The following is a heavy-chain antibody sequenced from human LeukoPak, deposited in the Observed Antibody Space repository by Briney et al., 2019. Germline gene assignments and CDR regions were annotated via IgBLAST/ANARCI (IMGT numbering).Heavy chain of an antibody. CDR2: ISESGAHT. CDR3: AKDMTTVVTPYYYYYMDV. Sequence: GGSLRLSCAASGFTFSYYSMNWIRQAPGKGLEWVSSISESGAHTFYADSVKGRFIVSRDNAQNSLYLEMNSLRLEDTAVYYCAKDMTTVVTPYYYYYMDVWGKGTPVTVSS. J-gene: IGHJ6*03. D-gene: IGHD4-23*01. CDR1: GFTFSYYS. V-gene: IGHV3-21*06.